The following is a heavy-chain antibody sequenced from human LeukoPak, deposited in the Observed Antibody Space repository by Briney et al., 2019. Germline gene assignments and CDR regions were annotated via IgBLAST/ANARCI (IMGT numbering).Heavy chain of an antibody. CDR3: ARERLAVSGANWFVP. J-gene: IGHJ5*02. CDR1: GFIFSSYA. V-gene: IGHV3-30*04. Sequence: GGSLRLSCAASGFIFSSYAPRWVRQAPGTGLEWVGVISYDGNNIYYADSVRGRFTISRDNSKNTLYLQIHSLRAEDTAVYWCARERLAVSGANWFVPWGQGTLVTVSS. D-gene: IGHD6-19*01. CDR2: ISYDGNNI.